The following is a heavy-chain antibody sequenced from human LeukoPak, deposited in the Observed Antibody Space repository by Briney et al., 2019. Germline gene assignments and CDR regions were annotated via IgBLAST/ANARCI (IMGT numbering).Heavy chain of an antibody. CDR1: GFTFSSYA. D-gene: IGHD6-19*01. V-gene: IGHV3-23*01. CDR3: AKDLGSSNWIAVAGIFDY. Sequence: EAGGSLRLSCAASGFTFSSYAMSWVRQAPGKGLEWVSAISGSGGSTYYADSVKGRFTISRDNSKNTLYLQMNSLRAEDTAVYYCAKDLGSSNWIAVAGIFDYWGQGTLVTVSS. J-gene: IGHJ4*02. CDR2: ISGSGGST.